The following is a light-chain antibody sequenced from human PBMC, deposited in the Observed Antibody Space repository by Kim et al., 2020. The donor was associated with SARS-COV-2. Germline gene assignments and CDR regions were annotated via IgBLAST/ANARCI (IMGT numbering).Light chain of an antibody. CDR3: QQDNSFPYT. J-gene: IGKJ2*01. CDR1: QGISSW. CDR2: AAS. V-gene: IGKV1-12*01. Sequence: AYVGDTVTITCRASQGISSWLVWYQQKPGKAPKLLIYAASNLQSGVPSRFSGSGSGTDFTLTINSLQPEDFGTYFCQQDNSFPYTFGQGTKVDIK.